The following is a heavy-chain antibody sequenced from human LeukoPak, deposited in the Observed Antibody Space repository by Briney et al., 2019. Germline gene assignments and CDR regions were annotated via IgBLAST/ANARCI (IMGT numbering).Heavy chain of an antibody. D-gene: IGHD6-6*01. CDR2: IYYSGST. J-gene: IGHJ4*02. V-gene: IGHV4-59*01. Sequence: PSETLSLTCTVSGGSISSYYWSWLRQPPGKGLEWIGYIYYSGSTNYNPSLKSRVTISVDTSKNQFSLKLSSVTAADTAVYYCARGEAGSSSPFDYWGQGTLVTVSS. CDR3: ARGEAGSSSPFDY. CDR1: GGSISSYY.